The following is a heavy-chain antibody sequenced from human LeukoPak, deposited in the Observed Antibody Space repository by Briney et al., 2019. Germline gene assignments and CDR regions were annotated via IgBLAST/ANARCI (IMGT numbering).Heavy chain of an antibody. V-gene: IGHV3-30*04. D-gene: IGHD1-14*01. CDR3: ARDPSPNRRDYFDY. CDR2: ISYDGSNK. J-gene: IGHJ4*02. CDR1: GFIFDNHA. Sequence: PGRSLRLSCKASGFIFDNHAFHWVRQAPGKGLEWVAVISYDGSNKYQAKSVKGRFTISRDNSKNTLFLQMDSLGPEDTAVYFCARDPSPNRRDYFDYWGQGILVTVSS.